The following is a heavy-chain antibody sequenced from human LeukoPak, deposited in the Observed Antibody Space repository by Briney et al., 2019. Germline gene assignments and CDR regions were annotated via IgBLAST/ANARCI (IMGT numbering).Heavy chain of an antibody. D-gene: IGHD5-18*01. CDR1: GCSISSGSYY. CDR3: ARGGYTAMVGVYYYYGMDV. J-gene: IGHJ6*02. CDR2: IYTSGST. V-gene: IGHV4-61*02. Sequence: PSQTLSLTCTVSGCSISSGSYYWGWIRQPAGKGLEWIGRIYTSGSTNYNPSLTSRVTLSVDKSKNQFSLKLSSVPAADTAVYYCARGGYTAMVGVYYYYGMDVWGQGTTVTVSS.